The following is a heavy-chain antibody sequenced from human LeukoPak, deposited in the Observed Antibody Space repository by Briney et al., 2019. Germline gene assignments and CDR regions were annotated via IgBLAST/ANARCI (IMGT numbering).Heavy chain of an antibody. CDR2: IYSGGST. J-gene: IGHJ4*02. CDR3: AVGTWFGELSHY. D-gene: IGHD3-10*01. CDR1: GFTFSSYS. V-gene: IGHV3-66*01. Sequence: PPGGSLRLSCAASGFTFSSYSMNWVRQAPGKGLEWVSVIYSGGSTYYADSVKGRFTISRDNSKNTLYLQMNSLRAEDTAVYYCAVGTWFGELSHYWGQGTLVTVSS.